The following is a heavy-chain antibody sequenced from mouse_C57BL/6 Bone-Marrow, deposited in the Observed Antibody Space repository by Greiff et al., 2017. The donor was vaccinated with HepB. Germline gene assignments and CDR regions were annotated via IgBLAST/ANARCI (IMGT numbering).Heavy chain of an antibody. CDR3: ARGWVNYYGSSYGFAY. J-gene: IGHJ3*01. CDR2: ILPGSGST. CDR1: GYTFTGYW. V-gene: IGHV1-9*01. D-gene: IGHD1-1*01. Sequence: QVQLQHSGAELMKPGASVKLSCKATGYTFTGYWIEWVKQRPGHGLEWIGEILPGSGSTNYNEKFKGKATFTADTSSNTAYMQLSSLTTEDSAIYYCARGWVNYYGSSYGFAYWGQGTLVTVSA.